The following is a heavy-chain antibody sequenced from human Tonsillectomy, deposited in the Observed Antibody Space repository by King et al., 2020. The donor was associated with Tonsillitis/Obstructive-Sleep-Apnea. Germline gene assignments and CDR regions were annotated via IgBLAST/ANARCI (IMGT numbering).Heavy chain of an antibody. J-gene: IGHJ4*02. D-gene: IGHD1-26*01. V-gene: IGHV3-30*04. CDR1: GFTFSSYA. Sequence: VQLVESGGGVVQPGRSLRLSCAASGFTFSSYAMHWVRQAPGKGLEWVAVISYDGSNKYYADSVKGRFTISRDNSKNTLYLQMNILRAEDTTVYYCARDGESYYVHYFDYWGQGTLVTVSS. CDR3: ARDGESYYVHYFDY. CDR2: ISYDGSNK.